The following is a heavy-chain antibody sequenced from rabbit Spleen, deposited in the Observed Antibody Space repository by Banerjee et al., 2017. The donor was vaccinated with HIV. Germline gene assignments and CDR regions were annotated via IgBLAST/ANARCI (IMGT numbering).Heavy chain of an antibody. V-gene: IGHV1S7*01. CDR2: IEPIFGNT. Sequence: QLVESGGGLVQPGGSLKLSCKASGFDFSTYSMSWVRQAPGKGLEWIGYIEPIFGNTYYANWVNGRFTISSHNAQNTLYLQLNSLTVADTATYFCTRDPAYSTGSGSPIPYLWGPGTLVTVS. CDR3: TRDPAYSTGSGSPIPYL. J-gene: IGHJ4*01. D-gene: IGHD1-1*01. CDR1: GFDFSTYS.